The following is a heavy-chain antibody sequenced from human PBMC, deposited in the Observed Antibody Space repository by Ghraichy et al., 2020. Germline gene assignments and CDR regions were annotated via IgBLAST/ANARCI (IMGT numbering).Heavy chain of an antibody. D-gene: IGHD6-13*01. J-gene: IGHJ5*02. Sequence: SETLSLTCAVYGGSFSGYYWSWIRQPPGKGLEWIGEINHSGSTNYNPSLKSRVTISVDTPKNQFSLKLSSVTAADTAVYYCATSYRPGQQRGISRSLGFRWFDPWGQGTLVTVSS. CDR3: ATSYRPGQQRGISRSLGFRWFDP. V-gene: IGHV4-34*01. CDR2: INHSGST. CDR1: GGSFSGYY.